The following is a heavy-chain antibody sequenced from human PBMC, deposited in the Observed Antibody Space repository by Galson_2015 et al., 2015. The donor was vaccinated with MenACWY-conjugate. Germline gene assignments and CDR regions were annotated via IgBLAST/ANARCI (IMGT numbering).Heavy chain of an antibody. J-gene: IGHJ4*02. D-gene: IGHD3-3*01. Sequence: SLRLSCAASGFTFSSYVMHWVRQAPGKGLEWVAVISEDGNNKNYADSVKGRFTISRDNSTNTLYLQMNTLRAEDTAVYYCAREGNDYDFWSTYYYYFDYWGQGTLVTVSS. V-gene: IGHV3-30-3*01. CDR3: AREGNDYDFWSTYYYYFDY. CDR2: ISEDGNNK. CDR1: GFTFSSYV.